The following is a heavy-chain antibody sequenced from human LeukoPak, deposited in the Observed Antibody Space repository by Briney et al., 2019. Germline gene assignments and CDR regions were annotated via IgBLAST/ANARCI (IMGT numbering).Heavy chain of an antibody. V-gene: IGHV3-23*01. Sequence: GGTLRLSCAASGFTFSSYAMSWVRQAPGKGLEWVSGISGSGDRTHDADSVKGRLTISRDNSKNTVYLLMNSLRAEDTAVYYCARDPYDYDSSGLLTPYYFDYWGRGTLVTVSS. J-gene: IGHJ4*02. CDR3: ARDPYDYDSSGLLTPYYFDY. CDR1: GFTFSSYA. CDR2: ISGSGDRT. D-gene: IGHD3-22*01.